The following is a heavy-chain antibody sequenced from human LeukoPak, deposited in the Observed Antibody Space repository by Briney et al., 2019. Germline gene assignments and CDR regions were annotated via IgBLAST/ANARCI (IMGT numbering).Heavy chain of an antibody. J-gene: IGHJ4*02. CDR2: VYPGDSDT. CDR1: GYSFTNYW. Sequence: PGESLKISCKGSGYSFTNYWIGWVRQMPGKGLEWMGIVYPGDSDTRYSPSFEGQVTISADKSISTAYLQWSSLKASDTAMYYCARRSRTTPLYYFDYWGQGTLVTVSS. D-gene: IGHD1-7*01. CDR3: ARRSRTTPLYYFDY. V-gene: IGHV5-51*01.